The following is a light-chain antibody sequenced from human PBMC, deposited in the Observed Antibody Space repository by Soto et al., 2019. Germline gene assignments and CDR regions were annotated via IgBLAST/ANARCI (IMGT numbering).Light chain of an antibody. CDR2: DVS. J-gene: IGLJ1*01. Sequence: QSALTKPRSVSVSPGQSVTISCTGTSSDVGGYNYVSWYQQHPGKAPKLMIYDVSKRPSGVPDRFSGSKSGNTASLTISGLQAEDEADYYCCSYAGSYYVFGTGTKLTVL. V-gene: IGLV2-11*01. CDR1: SSDVGGYNY. CDR3: CSYAGSYYV.